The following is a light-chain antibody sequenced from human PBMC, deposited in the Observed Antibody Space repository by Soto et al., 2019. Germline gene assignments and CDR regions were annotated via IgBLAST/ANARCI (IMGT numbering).Light chain of an antibody. CDR2: GTF. CDR1: QSVRSSY. CDR3: QQHGTSPPWT. Sequence: EIVLTQSPGTLSLSPGERVTLSCRASQSVRSSYLAWSQQKPGQAPRLLIYGTFNRATGIPDRFSGSGSGTDFTLTITRLEPEDFALYYCQQHGTSPPWTFVQGTKLEIK. V-gene: IGKV3-20*01. J-gene: IGKJ1*01.